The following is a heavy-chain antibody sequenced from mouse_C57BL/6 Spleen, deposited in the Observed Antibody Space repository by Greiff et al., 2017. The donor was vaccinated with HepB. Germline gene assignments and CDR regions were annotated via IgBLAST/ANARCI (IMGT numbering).Heavy chain of an antibody. Sequence: VQLVESGAELVKPGASVKISCKASGYAFSSYWMNWVKQRPGKGLEWIGQIYPGDGDTNYNGKFKGKATLTADKSSSTAYMQLSSLTSEDSAVYFCASPLYYGSSLFAYWGQGTLVTVSA. CDR1: GYAFSSYW. V-gene: IGHV1-80*01. CDR2: IYPGDGDT. J-gene: IGHJ3*01. D-gene: IGHD1-1*01. CDR3: ASPLYYGSSLFAY.